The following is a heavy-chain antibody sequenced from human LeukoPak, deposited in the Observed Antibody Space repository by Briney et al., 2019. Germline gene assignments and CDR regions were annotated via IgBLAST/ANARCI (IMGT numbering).Heavy chain of an antibody. Sequence: PGGSLRLTCAASGFTFSNYGMNWVRQAPGKGLEWVSFISSSSSYIYYADSVRGRFTISRDNSKNTLYLQMNSLRADDTAVYYCARVYYGSGSLYYYYYYMDVWGKGTTVTISS. CDR3: ARVYYGSGSLYYYYYYMDV. J-gene: IGHJ6*03. CDR1: GFTFSNYG. CDR2: ISSSSSYI. D-gene: IGHD3-10*01. V-gene: IGHV3-21*04.